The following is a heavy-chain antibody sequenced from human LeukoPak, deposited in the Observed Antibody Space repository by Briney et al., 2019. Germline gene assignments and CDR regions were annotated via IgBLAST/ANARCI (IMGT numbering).Heavy chain of an antibody. V-gene: IGHV3-23*01. CDR3: AKDLPTYYYDRSGPFDY. J-gene: IGHJ4*02. D-gene: IGHD3-22*01. CDR1: GFTFSSYA. CDR2: ISGSGGST. Sequence: GGSLRLSCAASGFTFSSYAMSWVRQAPGKGLEWVSAISGSGGSTYYADSVKGRFTISRDNSKNTLYLQMNSLRAEDTAVYYCAKDLPTYYYDRSGPFDYWGRGTLVTVSS.